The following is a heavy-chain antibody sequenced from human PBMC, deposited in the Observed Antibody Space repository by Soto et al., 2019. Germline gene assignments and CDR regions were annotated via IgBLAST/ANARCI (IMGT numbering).Heavy chain of an antibody. CDR1: GFTFSSYG. J-gene: IGHJ6*02. D-gene: IGHD6-13*01. Sequence: QVQLVESGGGVVQPGRSLRLSCAASGFTFSSYGMHWVRQAPGKGLEWVAVIWYDGSNKYYADSVKGRFTISRDNSKNTLYQQMNSLRAEDTAVYYCARDKIAAAGYYYYYGMDVWGQGTTVTVSS. CDR3: ARDKIAAAGYYYYYGMDV. V-gene: IGHV3-33*01. CDR2: IWYDGSNK.